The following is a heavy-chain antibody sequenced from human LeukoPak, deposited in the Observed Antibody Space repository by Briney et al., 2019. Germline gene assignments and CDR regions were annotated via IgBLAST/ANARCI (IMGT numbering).Heavy chain of an antibody. CDR1: GDSISSGSYY. CDR3: ASDAGPL. Sequence: SETLSLTCTVSGDSISSGSYYWSWIRQPAGKGLEWIGRIYTSGSTNYNPSLKSRVTISVDTSKYQFSLELSSVTAADTAVYYCASDAGPLWGQGTLVTVSS. J-gene: IGHJ4*02. V-gene: IGHV4-61*02. CDR2: IYTSGST.